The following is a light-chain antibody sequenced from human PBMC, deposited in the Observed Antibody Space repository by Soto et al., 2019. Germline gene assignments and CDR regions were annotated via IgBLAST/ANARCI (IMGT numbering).Light chain of an antibody. Sequence: DIVLTQAPGTLSLSPGERATVSCRASQSVSSNYLAWYQQKPGQAPRLLIYDTSSRATGTPDRFSGSGSGTDFTLTISRLEPEDFAVYYCQQYDSLPITFGQGTRLEIK. V-gene: IGKV3-20*01. CDR2: DTS. CDR1: QSVSSNY. CDR3: QQYDSLPIT. J-gene: IGKJ5*01.